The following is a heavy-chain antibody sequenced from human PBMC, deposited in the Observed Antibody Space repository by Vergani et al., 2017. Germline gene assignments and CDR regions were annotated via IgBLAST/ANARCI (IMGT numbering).Heavy chain of an antibody. J-gene: IGHJ1*01. CDR1: GGTFSSYA. D-gene: IGHD3-22*01. CDR2: IIPISGTA. CDR3: ARDPDYYDSSGYGGYFQH. Sequence: QVQLVQSGAEVKKPGSSVKVSCKASGGTFSSYAISWVRQAPGQGLEWMGGIIPISGTANYAQKFQGRVTITADESTSTAYMELSSLRSEDTAVYYCARDPDYYDSSGYGGYFQHWGQGTLVTVSS. V-gene: IGHV1-69*01.